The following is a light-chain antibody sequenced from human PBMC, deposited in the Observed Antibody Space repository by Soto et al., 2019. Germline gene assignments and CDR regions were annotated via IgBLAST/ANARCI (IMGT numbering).Light chain of an antibody. CDR3: QQRSDWPLIT. Sequence: IVMTHSPATLSVSPVERATLSCSASQSVSSNLAWYQQTPGQAPRLLIHEASNRATGIPARFSGSGSGTDFTLTISSLEPEDSAVYYCQQRSDWPLITCGQGTRREIK. CDR1: QSVSSN. V-gene: IGKV3-11*01. J-gene: IGKJ5*01. CDR2: EAS.